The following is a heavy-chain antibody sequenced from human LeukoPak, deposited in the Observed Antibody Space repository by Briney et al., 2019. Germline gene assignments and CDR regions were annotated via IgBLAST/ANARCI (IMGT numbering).Heavy chain of an antibody. CDR3: AKARGSSVYEQFDY. CDR1: GFAFSTYA. J-gene: IGHJ4*02. D-gene: IGHD5/OR15-5a*01. Sequence: GGSLRLSCAASGFAFSTYAMTWVRQAPEKGPQWVSTISTSGRATYYADSVEGRFTISRDNSKNTLYLQMNSLRADDTAVYYCAKARGSSVYEQFDYWGQGTQVTVSP. V-gene: IGHV3-23*01. CDR2: ISTSGRAT.